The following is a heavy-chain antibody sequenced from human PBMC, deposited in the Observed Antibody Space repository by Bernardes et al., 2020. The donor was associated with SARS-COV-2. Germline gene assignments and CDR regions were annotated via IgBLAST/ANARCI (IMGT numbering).Heavy chain of an antibody. CDR2: LSSGGGDT. CDR1: GFTFSKYA. J-gene: IGHJ4*02. Sequence: GSLRLSCAASGFTFSKYAMSWVRQAPGKGLAWVSGLSSGGGDTYYADSVKGRFTISRDNSKNTLYLQMNSLRAEDTAIYYCAKEGAAIGVPLFDSWGQGTLVTVSS. D-gene: IGHD6-13*01. CDR3: AKEGAAIGVPLFDS. V-gene: IGHV3-23*01.